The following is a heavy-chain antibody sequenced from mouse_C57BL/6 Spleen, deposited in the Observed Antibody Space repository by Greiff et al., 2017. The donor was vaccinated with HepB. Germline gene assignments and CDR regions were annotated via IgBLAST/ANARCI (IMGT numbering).Heavy chain of an antibody. CDR2: INPNNGGT. Sequence: EVKLQESGPELVKPGASVKMSCKASGYTFTDYNMHWVKQSHGKSLEWIGYINPNNGGTSHNQKFKGKATLTVNKSSSTAYMELRSLTSEDSAVYYCAPNWEGFDYWGQVTTLTVSS. V-gene: IGHV1-22*01. CDR1: GYTFTDYN. CDR3: APNWEGFDY. J-gene: IGHJ2*01. D-gene: IGHD4-1*01.